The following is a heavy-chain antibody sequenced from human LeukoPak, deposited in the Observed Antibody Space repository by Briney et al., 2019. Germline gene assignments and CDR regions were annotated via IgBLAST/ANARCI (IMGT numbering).Heavy chain of an antibody. CDR1: GFSFSDYA. Sequence: GGSLRLSCAASGFSFSDYAIYWVRQTPGKGLEWLAFIRYDGSNKIYAESVKGRFTISRDNAKNSLYLQMNSLRPEDMALYYCAKETIYCSGGSCYHDAFDIWGQGTMVTVSS. D-gene: IGHD2-15*01. V-gene: IGHV3-30*02. CDR2: IRYDGSNK. J-gene: IGHJ3*02. CDR3: AKETIYCSGGSCYHDAFDI.